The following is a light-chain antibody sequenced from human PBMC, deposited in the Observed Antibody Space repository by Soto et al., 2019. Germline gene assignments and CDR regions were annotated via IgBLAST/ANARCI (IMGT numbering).Light chain of an antibody. V-gene: IGKV1-39*01. CDR2: AVS. J-gene: IGKJ1*01. CDR1: QSIGTN. CDR3: QQPYTAPPL. Sequence: EIESRQCPSSLYASVGERVTITCRASQSIGTNLNWYQQRPGKAPNLLIYAVSSLQSGVSSRFSGSGSGTDLTLSINSRQREDFATYYCQQPYTAPPLFRDGPKV.